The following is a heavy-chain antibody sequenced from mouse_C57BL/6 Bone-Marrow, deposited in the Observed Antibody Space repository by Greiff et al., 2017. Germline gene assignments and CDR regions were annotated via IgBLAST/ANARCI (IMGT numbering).Heavy chain of an antibody. Sequence: VKLMESGAELARPGASVKLSCKASGYTFTSYGISWVKQRTGQGLEWIGEIYPRSGNTYYNEKFKGKATLPVDKSSSTAYMELRSLTSEDSADYFSARSLLQFAYWGQGTLVTVSA. J-gene: IGHJ3*01. D-gene: IGHD1-1*01. V-gene: IGHV1-81*01. CDR2: IYPRSGNT. CDR3: ARSLLQFAY. CDR1: GYTFTSYG.